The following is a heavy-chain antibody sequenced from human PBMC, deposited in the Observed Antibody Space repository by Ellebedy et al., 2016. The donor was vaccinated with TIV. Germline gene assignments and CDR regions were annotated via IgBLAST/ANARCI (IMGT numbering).Heavy chain of an antibody. CDR1: GESVNRYY. CDR3: ASGGAGWPFDN. V-gene: IGHV4-4*07. Sequence: MPSETLSLTCNVSGESVNRYYWSWVRQPAGKGLEWIGRVFTSGRTNFHPSLKGRVTMSIETSRNQVSLTLASVAVADTAIYFCASGGAGWPFDNWGQGMLVTVSS. CDR2: VFTSGRT. J-gene: IGHJ4*02. D-gene: IGHD6-19*01.